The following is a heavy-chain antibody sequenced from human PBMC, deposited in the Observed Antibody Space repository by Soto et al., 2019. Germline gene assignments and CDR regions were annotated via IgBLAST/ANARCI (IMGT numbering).Heavy chain of an antibody. Sequence: GSGPTLVNPAQTLTLTCTISGVSITTSGVCVGWIRQPPGKALEWLARIDWDDHKYYNTSLKTRLTISKNTFQNQVFVTMTNMDPVDTATYYCARCISRHSEFDYWGLGTLVTVSS. V-gene: IGHV2-70*11. CDR2: IDWDDHK. J-gene: IGHJ4*02. D-gene: IGHD1-20*01. CDR3: ARCISRHSEFDY. CDR1: GVSITTSGVC.